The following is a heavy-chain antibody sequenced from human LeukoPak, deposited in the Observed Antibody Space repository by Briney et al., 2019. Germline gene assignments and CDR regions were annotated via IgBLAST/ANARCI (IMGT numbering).Heavy chain of an antibody. CDR1: GGSFSGYY. Sequence: SETLSLTCAVYGGSFSGYYWSWIRQPPGKGLEWVGEINHSGSTNYNPSLKSRVTISVDTSKNQFSLKLSSVTAADTAVYYCARLRGYSYGLDFFDYWGQGTLVTVSS. J-gene: IGHJ4*02. V-gene: IGHV4-34*01. CDR2: INHSGST. CDR3: ARLRGYSYGLDFFDY. D-gene: IGHD5-18*01.